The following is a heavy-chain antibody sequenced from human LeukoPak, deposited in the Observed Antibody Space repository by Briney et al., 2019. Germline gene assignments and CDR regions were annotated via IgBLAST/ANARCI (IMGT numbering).Heavy chain of an antibody. CDR2: ISSSSSYI. V-gene: IGHV3-21*01. CDR1: GFTFSSYS. D-gene: IGHD3-10*01. Sequence: GGSLRLSCAASGFTFSSYSMNWVRQAPGKGLEWVSSISSSSSYIYYADSVKGRFTVSRDNAKNSLYLQMNSLRAEDTAVYYCARDGYYGSGSYSYYYGMDVWGKGTTVTVSS. J-gene: IGHJ6*04. CDR3: ARDGYYGSGSYSYYYGMDV.